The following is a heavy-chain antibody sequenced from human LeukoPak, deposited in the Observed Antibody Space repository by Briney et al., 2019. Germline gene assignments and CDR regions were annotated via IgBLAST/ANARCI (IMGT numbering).Heavy chain of an antibody. J-gene: IGHJ3*02. D-gene: IGHD3-3*01. CDR1: GGSISSYY. Sequence: SETLSLTCTVSGGSISSYYWSWIRQPPGKGLEWIGYIYYSGSTNYNPSLKSRVTISVDTSKNQFSLKLSSVTAADTAVYYCAREAFWSGYDDAFDIWGQGTMVTVSS. V-gene: IGHV4-59*01. CDR2: IYYSGST. CDR3: AREAFWSGYDDAFDI.